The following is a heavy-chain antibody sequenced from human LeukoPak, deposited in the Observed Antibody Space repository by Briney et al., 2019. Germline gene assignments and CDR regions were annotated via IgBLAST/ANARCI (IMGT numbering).Heavy chain of an antibody. CDR2: IYTSGST. CDR1: GGCISSYY. CDR3: ARTYSSSPNYFDY. D-gene: IGHD6-6*01. Sequence: PSETLTLTCTVSGGCISSYYWSWIRQPPGKGLEWIGYIYTSGSTNYNPSLKSRVTISVDTSKNQFSLKLSSVTAADTAVYYCARTYSSSPNYFDYWGQGTLVTVSS. V-gene: IGHV4-4*09. J-gene: IGHJ4*02.